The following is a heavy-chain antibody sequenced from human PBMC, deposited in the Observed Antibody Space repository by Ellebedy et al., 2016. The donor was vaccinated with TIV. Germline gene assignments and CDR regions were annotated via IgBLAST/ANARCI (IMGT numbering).Heavy chain of an antibody. J-gene: IGHJ6*03. V-gene: IGHV3-15*01. D-gene: IGHD5-24*01. Sequence: GGSLRLSXAASGFTFSNAWMSWVRQAPGKGLEWVGRIKSKTDGGTTDYAAPVKGRFTISRDDSKNTLYLQMNSLKTEDTAVYYCTTGDLSADGYRSTYYYYYMDVWGKGTTVTVSS. CDR3: TTGDLSADGYRSTYYYYYMDV. CDR2: IKSKTDGGTT. CDR1: GFTFSNAW.